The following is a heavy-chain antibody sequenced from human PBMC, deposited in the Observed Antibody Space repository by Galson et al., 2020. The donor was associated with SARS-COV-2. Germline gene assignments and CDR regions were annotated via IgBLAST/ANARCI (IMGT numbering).Heavy chain of an antibody. J-gene: IGHJ4*02. Sequence: GESLKISCAASGFTFGSYGMNWVRQAPGKGLEWVSSISTGSSSLYYADSMKGRFTISRDNAKNSLYLQMNSLRVEDTAVYYCAREGSGSTYYIDHWGQGTLGTVSS. D-gene: IGHD1-26*01. CDR3: AREGSGSTYYIDH. CDR2: ISTGSSSL. V-gene: IGHV3-21*06. CDR1: GFTFGSYG.